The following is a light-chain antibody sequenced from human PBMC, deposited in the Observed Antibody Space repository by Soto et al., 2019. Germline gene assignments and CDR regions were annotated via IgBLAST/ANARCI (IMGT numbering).Light chain of an antibody. CDR3: QQYNSYLIT. CDR2: DAS. J-gene: IGKJ5*01. Sequence: DIQMTQSPSTLSASVGDRVTITCRAGQSISSWLAWYQQKPGKAPKLLIYDASSLESGVPSRFCGSGSGTEFTLTISSLQPDDFATYYCQQYNSYLITFGQGTRLEIK. CDR1: QSISSW. V-gene: IGKV1-5*01.